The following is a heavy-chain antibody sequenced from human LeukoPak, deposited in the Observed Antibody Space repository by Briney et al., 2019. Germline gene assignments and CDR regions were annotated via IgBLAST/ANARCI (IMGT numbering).Heavy chain of an antibody. CDR3: GKDKQQLAYFDY. J-gene: IGHJ4*02. CDR2: ISSSGGST. D-gene: IGHD6-13*01. V-gene: IGHV3-23*01. Sequence: GGSLRLSCAASGFTFSNYGMSWVRQAPGKGLEWVSGISSSGGSTYYADSVKGRFTISRHNSKNTLYLQMNSLRAEDTAVYYCGKDKQQLAYFDYWGQGTLVTVSS. CDR1: GFTFSNYG.